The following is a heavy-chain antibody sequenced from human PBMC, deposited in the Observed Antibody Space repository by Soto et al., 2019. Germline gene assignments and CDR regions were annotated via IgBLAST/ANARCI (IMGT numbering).Heavy chain of an antibody. D-gene: IGHD3-22*01. J-gene: IGHJ3*02. CDR3: ARVGSYDGSGYNAFVI. V-gene: IGHV4-31*03. Sequence: QVQLQEPGPGLVKPSQTLSLTCTVSGGSISSGGYYWSWIRQHPGEGLEWIGYIYYSGSTYYDPSLKSRVTITIDTSKNQSSLKLITVTAADTAVYYCARVGSYDGSGYNAFVIWGQGTMVTVSS. CDR2: IYYSGST. CDR1: GGSISSGGYY.